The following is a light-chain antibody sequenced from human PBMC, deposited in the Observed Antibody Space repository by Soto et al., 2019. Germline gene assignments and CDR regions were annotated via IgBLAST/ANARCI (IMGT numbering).Light chain of an antibody. V-gene: IGLV8-61*01. J-gene: IGLJ2*01. CDR3: MLYMGGGLVV. CDR2: STN. CDR1: SGSVSTTYY. Sequence: QAVVTQEPSFSVSPGGTVTLTCGLTSGSVSTTYYPSWYQQTPGQAPRTLIYSTNIRSSGVPVRFSGSILGNKAALTITGAQADDESDYHCMLYMGGGLVVFGGGTQLTVL.